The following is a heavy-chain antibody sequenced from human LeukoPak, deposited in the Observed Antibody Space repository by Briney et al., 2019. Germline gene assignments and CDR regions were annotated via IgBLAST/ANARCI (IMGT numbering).Heavy chain of an antibody. CDR2: INWNGGST. J-gene: IGHJ4*02. V-gene: IGHV3-20*04. CDR1: GFTFDDYG. D-gene: IGHD1-26*01. CDR3: ARDKIVGATLLDY. Sequence: GGSLRLSCAASGFTFDDYGMSWVRQAPGKGLEWVSGINWNGGSTGYADSVKGRFTISRDNAKNSLYLQMNSLRDEDTAVYFCARDKIVGATLLDYWGQGILVTVSS.